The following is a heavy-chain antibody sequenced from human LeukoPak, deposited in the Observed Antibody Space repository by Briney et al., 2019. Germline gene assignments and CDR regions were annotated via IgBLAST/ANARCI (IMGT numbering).Heavy chain of an antibody. J-gene: IGHJ4*02. V-gene: IGHV3-30*19. CDR2: ISYDGSNK. Sequence: GRSLRLSCAASGFTFSSYGMHWVRQAPGKGLEWVAVISYDGSNKYYADSVKGRFTISRDNSKNTLYLQMNSLRAEDTAVYYCARWLDGFDYWGQGTLVTVSS. CDR3: ARWLDGFDY. D-gene: IGHD5-12*01. CDR1: GFTFSSYG.